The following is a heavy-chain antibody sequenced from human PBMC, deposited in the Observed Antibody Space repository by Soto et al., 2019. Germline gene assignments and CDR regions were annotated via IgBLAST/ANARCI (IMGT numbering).Heavy chain of an antibody. Sequence: SVKVSCNASGGTFSSYAISWVRQAPGQGLERMGGIIPIFGTANYAQKFQGRVTITADESTSTAYMELSSLRSEDTAVYYCARDFGYCTNGVCRPPKYYFDYWGQGTLVTVSS. J-gene: IGHJ4*02. CDR2: IIPIFGTA. D-gene: IGHD2-8*01. V-gene: IGHV1-69*13. CDR3: ARDFGYCTNGVCRPPKYYFDY. CDR1: GGTFSSYA.